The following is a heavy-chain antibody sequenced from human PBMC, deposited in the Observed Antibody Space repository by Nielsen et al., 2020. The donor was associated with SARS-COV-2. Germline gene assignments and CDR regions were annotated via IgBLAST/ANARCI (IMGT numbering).Heavy chain of an antibody. V-gene: IGHV1-69*13. CDR3: ARHDYGGNSPIDS. D-gene: IGHD4-23*01. Sequence: SVKVSCKASGGTFSSDAFSWVRHAHGQGLEWVGTIIIIFDTANYAQKFQGRATITADASTNTAYMQLSSLRSEDTAVYYCARHDYGGNSPIDSWGQGTLVTVSS. J-gene: IGHJ4*02. CDR2: IIIIFDTA. CDR1: GGTFSSDA.